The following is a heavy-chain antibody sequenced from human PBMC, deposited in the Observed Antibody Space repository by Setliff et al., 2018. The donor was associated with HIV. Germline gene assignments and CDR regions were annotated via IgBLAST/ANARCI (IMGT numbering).Heavy chain of an antibody. CDR2: IYHSGST. D-gene: IGHD6-13*01. J-gene: IGHJ5*02. V-gene: IGHV4-38-2*02. CDR1: GYSISSGYY. Sequence: SETLSLTCAVSGYSISSGYYWGWIRQPPGKGLEWIGSIYHSGSTYYNSSLKSRVTISLDTSKNQFSLKLSSVTAADTAAYYCARDIQAAGTGWFDPWGQGTLVTAPQ. CDR3: ARDIQAAGTGWFDP.